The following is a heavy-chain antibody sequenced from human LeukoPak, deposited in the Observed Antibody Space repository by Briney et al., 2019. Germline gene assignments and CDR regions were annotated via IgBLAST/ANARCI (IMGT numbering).Heavy chain of an antibody. V-gene: IGHV3-33*01. CDR1: GFIFSRYG. J-gene: IGHJ4*02. D-gene: IGHD5-24*01. Sequence: GALVLSWAASGFIFSRYGRHWARPARGKGQGGVAVILNVGREEKEAESEKGRSTISRENTKNTMILQRKSMTAEDTAVYYCVRDRGDEYKFDYWGQGTLLTVSS. CDR2: ILNVGREE. CDR3: VRDRGDEYKFDY.